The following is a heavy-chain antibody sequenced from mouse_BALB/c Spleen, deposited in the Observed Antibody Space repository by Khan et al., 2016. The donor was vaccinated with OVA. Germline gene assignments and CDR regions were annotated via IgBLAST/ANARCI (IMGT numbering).Heavy chain of an antibody. D-gene: IGHD1-1*01. Sequence: QVQLQQPGAELAKPGASVKMSCKASGYTFTSYWMHWVKQRPGQGLEWIGYINPSTGYTEDNQRFKDKATLTADKSSSTAYMQLSSLTSEESAVYYCANHGSSSAWLTYWGQGTLVTVSA. V-gene: IGHV1-7*01. J-gene: IGHJ3*01. CDR1: GYTFTSYW. CDR3: ANHGSSSAWLTY. CDR2: INPSTGYT.